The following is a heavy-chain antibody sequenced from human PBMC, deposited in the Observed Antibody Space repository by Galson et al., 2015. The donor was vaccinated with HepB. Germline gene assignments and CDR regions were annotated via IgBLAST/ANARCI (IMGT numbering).Heavy chain of an antibody. J-gene: IGHJ4*02. CDR2: FSTSGST. Sequence: SETLSLTCTASSGSISSFHWNWIRQSAEKGLEWIGRFSTSGSTHYNPSLKSRVTMSVDTSNNQFSLRLSSVTAADTAVYFCARGGGGLKTYPHVFDSWGQGALVTVSS. V-gene: IGHV4-4*07. CDR3: ARGGGGLKTYPHVFDS. D-gene: IGHD2-15*01. CDR1: SGSISSFH.